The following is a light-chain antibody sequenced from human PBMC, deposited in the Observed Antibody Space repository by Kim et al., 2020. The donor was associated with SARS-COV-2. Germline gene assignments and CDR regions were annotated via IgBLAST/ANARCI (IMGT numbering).Light chain of an antibody. CDR1: QSVNSN. Sequence: EIVMTQSPGTLSVSPGERATLSCRASQSVNSNLAWYQQKYGQAPRLLIYGASTRATGIPARFGGIGSGSEFSLTISSLESEDFAVYYCQQYNDWPYTFGQGTKLEI. CDR3: QQYNDWPYT. CDR2: GAS. V-gene: IGKV3-15*01. J-gene: IGKJ2*01.